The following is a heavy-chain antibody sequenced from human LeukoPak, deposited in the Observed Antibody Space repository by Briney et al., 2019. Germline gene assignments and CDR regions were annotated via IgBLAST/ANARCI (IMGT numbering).Heavy chain of an antibody. CDR2: ISAYNGDT. V-gene: IGHV1-18*04. Sequence: ASVKVSCKASGYSFTAYGINWVRQAPGQGLEWMGWISAYNGDTNYAQKVRGRVTMTTDTSTSTAHMELRSLRSDDTAVYYCARVNEIVATSHYYGMDVWGKGTTVTVSS. CDR1: GYSFTAYG. J-gene: IGHJ6*04. D-gene: IGHD5-12*01. CDR3: ARVNEIVATSHYYGMDV.